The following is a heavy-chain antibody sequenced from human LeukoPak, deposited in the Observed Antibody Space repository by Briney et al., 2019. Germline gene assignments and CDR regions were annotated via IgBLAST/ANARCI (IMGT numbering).Heavy chain of an antibody. Sequence: ASVKVSCKASGYTFTSYDINWVRQATGQGLEWMGWMNPNSGNTGYAQKFQGRVTITRNTSISTAYMELSSLRSEDTAVYYCARGRGYSYGPDYWGQGTLVTVSS. V-gene: IGHV1-8*03. CDR2: MNPNSGNT. CDR1: GYTFTSYD. CDR3: ARGRGYSYGPDY. J-gene: IGHJ4*02. D-gene: IGHD5-18*01.